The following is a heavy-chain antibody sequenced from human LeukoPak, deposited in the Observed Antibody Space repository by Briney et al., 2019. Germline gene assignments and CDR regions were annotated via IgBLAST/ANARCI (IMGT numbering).Heavy chain of an antibody. CDR1: GGSISSSSYY. CDR3: ARVSQAEIPYGMDV. Sequence: TSETLSLTCTVSGGSISSSSYYWGWIRQPPGKGLEWIGSIYYSGSTYYNPSLKSRVTISVDTSKNQFSLKLSSVTAADTAVYYCARVSQAEIPYGMDVWGQGTTVTVSS. CDR2: IYYSGST. V-gene: IGHV4-39*01. J-gene: IGHJ6*02. D-gene: IGHD2-21*01.